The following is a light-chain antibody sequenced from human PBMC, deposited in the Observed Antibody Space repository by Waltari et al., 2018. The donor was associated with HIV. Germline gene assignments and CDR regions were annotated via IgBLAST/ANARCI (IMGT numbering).Light chain of an antibody. CDR3: HQYNKWPRGT. J-gene: IGKJ4*01. Sequence: VMTQSPATLSVSPGGRATLSCRASQSVGSYLAWHQQKPGQAPRLLIYGASTRATGIPTRFSGSGSGTEFTLTISSLQSEDFAVYYCHQYNKWPRGTFGGGTKVE. V-gene: IGKV3-15*01. CDR1: QSVGSY. CDR2: GAS.